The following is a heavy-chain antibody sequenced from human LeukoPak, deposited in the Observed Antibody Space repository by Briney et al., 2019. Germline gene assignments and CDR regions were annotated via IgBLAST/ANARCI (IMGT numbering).Heavy chain of an antibody. CDR3: AREGGQDDILTGYPSSNWFDP. V-gene: IGHV3-21*01. Sequence: GGSLRLSCAASGFTFSSYSMNWVRQAPGKGLEWVSSISSNSSYIYYADSVKGRFTISRDNAKNSLYLQMNSLRAEDTAVYYCAREGGQDDILTGYPSSNWFDPWGQGTLVTVSS. CDR1: GFTFSSYS. J-gene: IGHJ5*02. CDR2: ISSNSSYI. D-gene: IGHD3-9*01.